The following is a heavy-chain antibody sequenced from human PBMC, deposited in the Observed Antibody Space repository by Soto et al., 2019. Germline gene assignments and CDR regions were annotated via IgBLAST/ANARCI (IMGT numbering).Heavy chain of an antibody. CDR3: ARAMIVVVTSAFDI. J-gene: IGHJ3*02. Sequence: PSETLSLTCTVSGGSVSSGSYYWSWIRQPPGKGLEWIGYIYYSGSTNYNPSLKSRVTTSVDTSKNQFSLKLSSVTAADTAVYYCARAMIVVVTSAFDIWGQGTMVTVSS. V-gene: IGHV4-61*01. CDR1: GGSVSSGSYY. D-gene: IGHD3-22*01. CDR2: IYYSGST.